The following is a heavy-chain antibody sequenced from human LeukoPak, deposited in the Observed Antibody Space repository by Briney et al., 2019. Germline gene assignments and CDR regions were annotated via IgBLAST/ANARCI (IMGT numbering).Heavy chain of an antibody. V-gene: IGHV3-23*01. Sequence: GGSLRLSCAASGFTFSSYAMSWVRPAPGKGLEWVSAISGSGGSTYYADSVKGRFTISRDNSKNTLYLQMNSLRVEDTAVYYCARDMMGATLYFDSWGQGTLVTVSS. CDR2: ISGSGGST. CDR1: GFTFSSYA. J-gene: IGHJ4*02. CDR3: ARDMMGATLYFDS. D-gene: IGHD1-26*01.